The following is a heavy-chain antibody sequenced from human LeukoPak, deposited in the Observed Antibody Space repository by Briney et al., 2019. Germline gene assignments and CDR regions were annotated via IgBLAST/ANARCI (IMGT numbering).Heavy chain of an antibody. CDR2: VKQDGSDK. CDR1: GFTFSNYW. Sequence: PGGSLRLSCAASGFTFSNYWMSWVRQAPGKGLEWVANVKQDGSDKYYVDSVKGRFTISRDNAKNSLYLQMNSLRAEDTAVYYCASTTGSYYPTFDSWGQGTLVTVSS. CDR3: ASTTGSYYPTFDS. J-gene: IGHJ4*02. V-gene: IGHV3-7*01. D-gene: IGHD3-10*01.